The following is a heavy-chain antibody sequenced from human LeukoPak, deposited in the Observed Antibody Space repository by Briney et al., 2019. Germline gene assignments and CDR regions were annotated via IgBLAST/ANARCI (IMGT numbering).Heavy chain of an antibody. V-gene: IGHV4-59*01. CDR1: GGSISSYY. CDR2: IYYSGST. J-gene: IGHJ4*02. CDR3: ARDSYVYSYGENKFDY. D-gene: IGHD5-18*01. Sequence: PSETLSLTCTVSGGSISSYYWSWIRQPPGKGLEWIGYIYYSGSTNYNPSLKSRVTISVDTSKNQFSLKLSSVTAADTAVYYCARDSYVYSYGENKFDYWGQGTLVTVSS.